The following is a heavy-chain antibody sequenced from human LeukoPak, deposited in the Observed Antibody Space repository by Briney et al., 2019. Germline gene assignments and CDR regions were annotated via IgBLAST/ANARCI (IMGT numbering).Heavy chain of an antibody. CDR1: GFTFNSYG. Sequence: GGSLRLSCAASGFTFNSYGMHWVRQAPGKGLEWVALISYDGREKYYADSVKGRFTISRDKSKNTLYLQMNSLRAEDTAVYYCARRGAVADAFDIWGQGTMVTVSS. V-gene: IGHV3-30*03. CDR2: ISYDGREK. CDR3: ARRGAVADAFDI. J-gene: IGHJ3*02. D-gene: IGHD4-23*01.